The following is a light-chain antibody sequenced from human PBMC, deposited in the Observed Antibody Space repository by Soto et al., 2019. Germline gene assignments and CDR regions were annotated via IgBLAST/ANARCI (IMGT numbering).Light chain of an antibody. V-gene: IGLV2-23*01. CDR2: EGS. J-gene: IGLJ1*01. Sequence: QSALTQPASVSGSPGQSITISCTGTSSDVGSYTLVSWYQQHPGKAPKRMIYEGSKRPSGVSNRFSGSKSGNTASLTISGLQAEDEADYYCCSYSGSSIFYVFGSGTKVTVL. CDR1: SSDVGSYTL. CDR3: CSYSGSSIFYV.